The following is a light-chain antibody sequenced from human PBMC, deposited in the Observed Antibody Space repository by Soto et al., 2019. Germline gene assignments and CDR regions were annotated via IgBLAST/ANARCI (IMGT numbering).Light chain of an antibody. V-gene: IGKV1-5*01. Sequence: GDRVTITCRASQSVSDWLAWYQQKPGKAPKLLIYDASRLESAVPSRFSGSGSQTEFTLTISSLHPDDCATYYCHQYKSYTWTFGQGTKVELK. CDR3: HQYKSYTWT. CDR2: DAS. J-gene: IGKJ1*01. CDR1: QSVSDW.